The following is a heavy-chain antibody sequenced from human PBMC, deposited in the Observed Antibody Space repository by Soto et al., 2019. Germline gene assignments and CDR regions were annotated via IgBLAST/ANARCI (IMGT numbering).Heavy chain of an antibody. CDR3: ARPPGYVTDWYYFDT. D-gene: IGHD3-9*01. CDR2: LSPTTGGT. V-gene: IGHV1-2*02. J-gene: IGHJ4*02. CDR1: GNTLTSFY. Sequence: ASVKVSCKTSGNTLTSFYIHWVRQAPGQGLEWVGRLSPTTGGTNYAQHFQGRVTVTWDMSTFTAYMELSSLIYEDTAVYYCARPPGYVTDWYYFDTRCQGTQVTVSS.